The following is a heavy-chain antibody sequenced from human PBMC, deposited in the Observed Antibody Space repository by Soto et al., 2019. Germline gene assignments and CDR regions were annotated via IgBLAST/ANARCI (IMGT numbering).Heavy chain of an antibody. D-gene: IGHD6-13*01. CDR2: IRSKAYGGTT. J-gene: IGHJ4*02. Sequence: GGSLRLGCTASGFTFGYYAMSWFRQAPGKGLEWVGFIRSKAYGGTTEYAASVKGRFTISRDDSKSIAYLQMNSLKTEDTAVYYCTRARYSSSWSDYWGQGTLVTVSS. CDR1: GFTFGYYA. V-gene: IGHV3-49*03. CDR3: TRARYSSSWSDY.